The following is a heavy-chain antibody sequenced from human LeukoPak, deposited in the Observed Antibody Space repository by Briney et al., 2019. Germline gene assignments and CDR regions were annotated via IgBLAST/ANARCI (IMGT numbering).Heavy chain of an antibody. CDR2: IYHSGST. J-gene: IGHJ3*02. CDR1: GGSISSGGYS. D-gene: IGHD6-6*01. CDR3: ARTSIAARRANAFDI. V-gene: IGHV4-30-2*01. Sequence: SQTLPLTCAVSGGSISSGGYSWSWIRQPPGKGLEWIGYIYHSGSTYYNPSLKSRVTISVDRSKNQFSLELSSVIAADTAVYYCARTSIAARRANAFDIWGQGTMVTVSS.